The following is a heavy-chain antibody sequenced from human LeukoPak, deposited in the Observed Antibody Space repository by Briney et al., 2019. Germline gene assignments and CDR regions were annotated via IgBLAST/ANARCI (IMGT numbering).Heavy chain of an antibody. D-gene: IGHD3-22*01. CDR2: INHSGST. CDR1: GGSAAGYS. V-gene: IGHV4-34*01. Sequence: PSETMSLASAVYGGSAAGYSWSWIRQPPGKGRGWIGEINHSGSTNYNTTPRSRVTISVDTSKNQFSLELSSVTAADTAVYYCARGPGDGGYYDSSGYYYAYWGQGTLVTVSS. J-gene: IGHJ4*02. CDR3: ARGPGDGGYYDSSGYYYAY.